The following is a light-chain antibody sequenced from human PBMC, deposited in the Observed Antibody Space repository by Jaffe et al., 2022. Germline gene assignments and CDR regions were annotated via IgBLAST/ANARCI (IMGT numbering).Light chain of an antibody. J-gene: IGLJ2*01. CDR3: CSYAGSRVFVA. V-gene: IGLV2-23*02. CDR2: EVT. CDR1: SDDIGAYHH. Sequence: QSALTQPASVSGSPGQTITISCIGTSDDIGAYHHVSWYQQHPGKIPKVVIFEVTNRPSGVSSRFSGSKSGNTAFLTISGLQVDDEADYYCCSYAGSRVFVALGGGTKVTVL.